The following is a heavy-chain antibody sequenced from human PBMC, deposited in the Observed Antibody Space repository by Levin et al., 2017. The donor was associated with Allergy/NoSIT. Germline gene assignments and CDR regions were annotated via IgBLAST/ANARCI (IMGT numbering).Heavy chain of an antibody. CDR1: GGSISSYNYY. Sequence: SQTLSLTCSVSGGSISSYNYYWGWLRQPPGKGLEWIGSISYSGSTYYNPSLKSRVTISVDTSKNQFSLKLSSVTAADTAVYYCAKGSGVAVARSPHFDFWGQGILVTVSS. CDR2: ISYSGST. D-gene: IGHD6-19*01. CDR3: AKGSGVAVARSPHFDF. V-gene: IGHV4-39*01. J-gene: IGHJ4*02.